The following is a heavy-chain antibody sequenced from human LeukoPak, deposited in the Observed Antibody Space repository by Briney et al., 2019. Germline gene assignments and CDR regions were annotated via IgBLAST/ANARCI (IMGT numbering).Heavy chain of an antibody. CDR3: ARVPIPEVLWFGEEQGGYYYYYMDV. Sequence: ASVKVSCKASGYTFTSYGISWVRQAPGQGLEWMGWISGYNGKTNYAQTLQGRVTMTTDTSTSTAYMELRSLRSDDTAMYYCARVPIPEVLWFGEEQGGYYYYYMDVWGKGTTVTISS. CDR2: ISGYNGKT. V-gene: IGHV1-18*01. D-gene: IGHD3-10*01. J-gene: IGHJ6*03. CDR1: GYTFTSYG.